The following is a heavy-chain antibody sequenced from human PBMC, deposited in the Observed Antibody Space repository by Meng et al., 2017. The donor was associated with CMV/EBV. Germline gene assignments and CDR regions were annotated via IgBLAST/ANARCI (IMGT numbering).Heavy chain of an antibody. J-gene: IGHJ4*02. CDR1: FSLSTSGVG. CDR2: IYWNDDK. CDR3: AHSVKDFGVNHYFDY. V-gene: IGHV2-5*01. D-gene: IGHD3-3*01. Sequence: FSLSTSGVGVGWIRQPPGKALEWLALIYWNDDKRYSPSLKSRLTITKDTSKNQVVLTMTNMDPVDTATYYCAHSVKDFGVNHYFDYWGQETLVTVSS.